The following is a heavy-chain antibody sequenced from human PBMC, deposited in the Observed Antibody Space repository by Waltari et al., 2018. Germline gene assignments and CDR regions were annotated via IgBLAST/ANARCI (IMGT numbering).Heavy chain of an antibody. D-gene: IGHD6-13*01. CDR3: ARGMGIAAAGIGRRDFDL. J-gene: IGHJ2*01. CDR1: GSTFTGYY. V-gene: IGHV1-2*02. Sequence: QVQLVQSGAEVKKPGASVKVSCKASGSTFTGYYMHWVRQAPGQGLGGIGWINTNIGGTNYAQKFKGRGNMSRDKSIITAYMELSRLRSDDTAVYYCARGMGIAAAGIGRRDFDLWGRGTLVTVSA. CDR2: INTNIGGT.